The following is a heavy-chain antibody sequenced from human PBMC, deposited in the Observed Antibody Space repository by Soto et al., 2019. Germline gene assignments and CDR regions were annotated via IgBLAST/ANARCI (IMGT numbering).Heavy chain of an antibody. CDR1: GFTFSDHY. Sequence: EVQLVESGGGLVQPGGSLRLSCAASGFTFSDHYMDWVRQAPGKGLGWVGRTRNKANSYTTEYAAPVKGRFTISRYASKNSLYLQMNSLKTEDTAVYYCARERPMRGITMRDRWYFDLLGRGTLVTVSS. D-gene: IGHD3-22*01. CDR3: ARERPMRGITMRDRWYFDL. V-gene: IGHV3-72*01. J-gene: IGHJ2*01. CDR2: TRNKANSYTT.